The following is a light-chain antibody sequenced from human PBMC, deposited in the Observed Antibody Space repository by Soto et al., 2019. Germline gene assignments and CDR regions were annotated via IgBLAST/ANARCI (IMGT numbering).Light chain of an antibody. Sequence: DIQMTQSPSSLSASVGDRVTITCRASQSISSYLNWYQQKPGKAPKLLIYAASSLQSGVPSRFSGSGSGTDFTLTISSLQPEDFATYYCQQSYSTYYTFGQGTKLDIK. V-gene: IGKV1-39*01. CDR3: QQSYSTYYT. J-gene: IGKJ2*01. CDR2: AAS. CDR1: QSISSY.